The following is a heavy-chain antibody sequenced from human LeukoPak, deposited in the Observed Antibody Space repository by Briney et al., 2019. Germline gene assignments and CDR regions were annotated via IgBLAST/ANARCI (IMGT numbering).Heavy chain of an antibody. V-gene: IGHV4-34*01. Sequence: TSETLSLTCAVYGGSFSGYYWSWIRQPPGKGLEWIGEINHSGSTNYNPSLKSRVTISVDTSKNQFSLKLSSVTAADTAVYYCARGGGYCSGGSCYSSFDYWGQGTLVTVSS. J-gene: IGHJ4*02. CDR3: ARGGGYCSGGSCYSSFDY. CDR1: GGSFSGYY. CDR2: INHSGST. D-gene: IGHD2-15*01.